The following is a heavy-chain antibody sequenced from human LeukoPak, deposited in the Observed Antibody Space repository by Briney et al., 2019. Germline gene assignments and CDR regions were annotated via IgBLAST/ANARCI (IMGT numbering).Heavy chain of an antibody. V-gene: IGHV3-33*01. CDR1: GITFSSYG. CDR2: IWSDESNE. CDR3: ARDRGGLHYFDD. J-gene: IGHJ4*02. Sequence: GKSLRLSCAASGITFSSYGMNWVRQAPGKGLEWVAVIWSDESNEYYADSVKGRFTVSRDNSKNTLYLQMNSLRTEDTAVYYCARDRGGLHYFDDWGQGTLVTVSS.